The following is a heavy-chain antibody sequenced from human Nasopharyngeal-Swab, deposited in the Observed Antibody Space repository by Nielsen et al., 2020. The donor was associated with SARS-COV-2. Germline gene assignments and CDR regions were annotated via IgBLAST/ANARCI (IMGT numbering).Heavy chain of an antibody. CDR2: IIPSSGTA. D-gene: IGHD6-13*01. CDR3: AREEGYSSGWYFRY. V-gene: IGHV1-69*01. Sequence: WVRQAPGQRLEWMGGIIPSSGTANYAQKFQGRVTITADESSSIVYMEVSGLRSEDSAVYYCAREEGYSSGWYFRYWGQGTRVTV. J-gene: IGHJ4*02.